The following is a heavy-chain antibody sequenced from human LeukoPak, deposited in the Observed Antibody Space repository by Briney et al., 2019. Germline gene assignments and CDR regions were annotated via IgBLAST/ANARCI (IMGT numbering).Heavy chain of an antibody. V-gene: IGHV1-2*02. Sequence: ASVKVSCIDSGYTFTGYYIHWLGQAPGQGREWVGLVKPNRGDTKYAQQFQRRVAMTRDTSITAAYKQLSSLRSDDTALYYCVRDRPHNWFDPWGQGTLVTVPS. CDR2: VKPNRGDT. J-gene: IGHJ5*02. CDR3: VRDRPHNWFDP. CDR1: GYTFTGYY.